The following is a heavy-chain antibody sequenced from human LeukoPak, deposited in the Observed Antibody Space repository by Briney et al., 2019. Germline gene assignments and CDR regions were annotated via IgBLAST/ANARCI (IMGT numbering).Heavy chain of an antibody. CDR3: ARDGGYVYGDYAYFDY. J-gene: IGHJ4*02. D-gene: IGHD4-17*01. Sequence: SQTLSLTCTVSGGSISSGGYSWSWIRQHPGKGLEWIGYIYYSGSTYYNPSLESRVTISVDTSKNQFSLKLSSVTAADTAVYYCARDGGYVYGDYAYFDYWGQGTLVTVSS. CDR1: GGSISSGGYS. CDR2: IYYSGST. V-gene: IGHV4-31*03.